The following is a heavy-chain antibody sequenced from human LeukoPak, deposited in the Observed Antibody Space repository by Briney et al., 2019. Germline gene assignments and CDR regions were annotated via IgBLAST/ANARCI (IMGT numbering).Heavy chain of an antibody. V-gene: IGHV3-23*01. D-gene: IGHD2-15*01. Sequence: GGSLRLSCAASGFTFRSYAMSWVRQAPGKELEWVSAISGSGGSTYYADSVKGRFTISRDNSKNTLYLQMNSLRAEDTAVYYCAKVCFFGGIPYYFDYWGQGTLVTVSS. CDR3: AKVCFFGGIPYYFDY. J-gene: IGHJ4*02. CDR1: GFTFRSYA. CDR2: ISGSGGST.